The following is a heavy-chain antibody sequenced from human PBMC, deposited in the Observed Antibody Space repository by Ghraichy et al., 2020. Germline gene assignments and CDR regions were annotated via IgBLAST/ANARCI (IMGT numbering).Heavy chain of an antibody. Sequence: SETLSLTCTVSGGSISSSSYYWGWIRQPPGKGLEWIGSIYYSGSTYYNPSLKSRVTISVDTSKNQFSLKLSSVTAADTAVYYCASSPYDFWSGLSGWFDPWGQGTLVTVSS. J-gene: IGHJ5*02. CDR1: GGSISSSSYY. V-gene: IGHV4-39*07. CDR2: IYYSGST. D-gene: IGHD3-3*01. CDR3: ASSPYDFWSGLSGWFDP.